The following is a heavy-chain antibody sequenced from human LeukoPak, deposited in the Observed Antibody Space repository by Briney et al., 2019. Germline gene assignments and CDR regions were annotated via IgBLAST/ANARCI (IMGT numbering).Heavy chain of an antibody. CDR2: IYYSGST. CDR1: GGSISSSTYY. CDR3: ARDWAE. V-gene: IGHV4-39*07. J-gene: IGHJ4*02. Sequence: PSETLSLTCTVSGGSISSSTYYWGWIRQPPGKGLEYIGSIYYSGSTYYNPSLKSRVTISVDTSKNHFSLKLSSVTAADTAVYHCARDWAEWGQGTLVTVSS. D-gene: IGHD7-27*01.